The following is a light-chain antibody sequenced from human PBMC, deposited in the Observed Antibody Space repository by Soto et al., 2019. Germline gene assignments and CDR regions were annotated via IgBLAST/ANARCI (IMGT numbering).Light chain of an antibody. Sequence: QSVLTQAPSISGAPGQRLTISCTGSSSNIGAGYDVHWFQQFPGTAPRLLIYGNNNRPSGVPDRFSGSESGTSASLAIAGLQAGDEAIYYCQSFDSDLSAFVFGTGTKVTVL. V-gene: IGLV1-40*01. CDR3: QSFDSDLSAFV. CDR2: GNN. CDR1: SSNIGAGYD. J-gene: IGLJ1*01.